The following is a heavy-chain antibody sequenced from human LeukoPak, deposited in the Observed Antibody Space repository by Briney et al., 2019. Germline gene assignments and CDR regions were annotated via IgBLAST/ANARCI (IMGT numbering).Heavy chain of an antibody. J-gene: IGHJ4*02. CDR1: GGSISSYY. D-gene: IGHD2-2*01. V-gene: IGHV4-59*01. CDR2: IYCTGST. Sequence: SETLSLTCTVSGGSISSYYWNWIRQPPGKGLEWIGYIYCTGSTNYHPSLKSRVTISVDTSKNHFSLKLSSVTAADTAVYYCARARRSGTSFSFDNWGQGTLAPVPS. CDR3: ARARRSGTSFSFDN.